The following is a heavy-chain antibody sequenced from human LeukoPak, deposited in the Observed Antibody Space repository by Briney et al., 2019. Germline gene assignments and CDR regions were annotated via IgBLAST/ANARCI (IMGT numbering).Heavy chain of an antibody. CDR2: IESKTDGWTT. CDR1: GFTFSNAW. D-gene: IGHD5-18*01. J-gene: IGHJ4*02. CDR3: TTEPDTAMVRDIDY. Sequence: PGGSLRLSCAASGFTFSNAWMSWVRQAPGKGLEWVGRIESKTDGWTTDYAAPVKARFTISRDDSKSTLYLQMNSLKTEDTAVYYCTTEPDTAMVRDIDYRGQGTLVTVSS. V-gene: IGHV3-15*04.